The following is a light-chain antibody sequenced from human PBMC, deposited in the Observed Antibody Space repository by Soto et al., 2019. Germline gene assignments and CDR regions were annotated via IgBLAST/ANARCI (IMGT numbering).Light chain of an antibody. Sequence: EIVMTQSPATLSVSPGERATLSCRASQSVSSNLAWYQQKPGQAPRLLIYGASTRATGIPARFSGSGSGTEFTLTISSLEPEDFAVYYCQQRSNTFGQGTRLEI. CDR1: QSVSSN. CDR2: GAS. CDR3: QQRSNT. J-gene: IGKJ5*01. V-gene: IGKV3-15*01.